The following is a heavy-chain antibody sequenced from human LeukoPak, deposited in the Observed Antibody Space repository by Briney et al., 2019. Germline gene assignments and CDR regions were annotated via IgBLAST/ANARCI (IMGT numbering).Heavy chain of an antibody. CDR3: ARHNSPYYDFRSGYYTPDENLDY. D-gene: IGHD3-3*01. CDR1: GYSISSGYY. J-gene: IGHJ4*02. Sequence: SETLSLTCAVSGYSISSGYYWGWIRQPPGKGLEWIGSIYHSGSTYYNPSLKSRVTISVDTSKNQFSLKLSSVTAADTAVYYCARHNSPYYDFRSGYYTPDENLDYWGQGTLVTVSS. V-gene: IGHV4-38-2*01. CDR2: IYHSGST.